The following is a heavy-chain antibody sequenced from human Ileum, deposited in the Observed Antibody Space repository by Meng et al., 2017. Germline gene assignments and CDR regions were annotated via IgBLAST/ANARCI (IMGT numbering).Heavy chain of an antibody. CDR1: GFSLSTSGVG. CDR3: AHKNIAVTGTWYFDY. J-gene: IGHJ4*02. V-gene: IGHV2-5*02. Sequence: QITLKESGPTLVKPTQTLTLTCTFSGFSLSTSGVGVGWIRQPPGKALDWLALIYWDSDKRYSPSLKSRLTITKDTSKNQVVLRMTNMDPVDTATYYCAHKNIAVTGTWYFDYWGQGTLVTVSS. D-gene: IGHD6-13*01. CDR2: IYWDSDK.